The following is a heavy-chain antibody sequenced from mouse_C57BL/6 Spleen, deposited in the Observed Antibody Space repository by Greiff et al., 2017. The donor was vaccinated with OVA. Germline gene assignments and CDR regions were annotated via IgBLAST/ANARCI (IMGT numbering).Heavy chain of an antibody. CDR2: IYPGSGNT. V-gene: IGHV1-84*01. CDR3: ARSRDSNLFAY. CDR1: GYTFTDYY. J-gene: IGHJ3*01. D-gene: IGHD2-5*01. Sequence: QVHVKQSGPELVKPGASVKISCKASGYTFTDYYINWVKQRPGQGLEWIGWIYPGSGNTKYNEKFKGKATLTVDTSSSTAYMQLSSLTSEDSAVYVCARSRDSNLFAYWGQGTLVTVSA.